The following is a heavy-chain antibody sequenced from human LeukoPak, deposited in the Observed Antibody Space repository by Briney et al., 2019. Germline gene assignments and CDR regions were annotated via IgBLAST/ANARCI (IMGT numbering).Heavy chain of an antibody. CDR3: VRGTPRFDS. J-gene: IGHJ3*01. CDR1: GGSFSGYY. V-gene: IGHV4-34*01. D-gene: IGHD3-10*01. Sequence: PSETLSLTCAVYGGSFSGYYWNWIRQPPGKGLEWIGEINHIGSANYNPSLKSRVTISVDTSKNQFSLKLNSLNAADTAVYYCVRGTPRFDSWGQGTMVTVSS. CDR2: INHIGSA.